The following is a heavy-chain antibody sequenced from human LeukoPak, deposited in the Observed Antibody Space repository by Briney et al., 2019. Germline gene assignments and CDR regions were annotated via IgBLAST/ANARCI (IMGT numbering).Heavy chain of an antibody. Sequence: SENLSLTCAVSGGSIFSGGYSWSWIRQPAGKGLEWIGRIYTSGSTNYNPSLKSRVTMSVDTSKNQFSLKLSSVTAADTAVYYCARDVRGEWLPRYTTRSWFDPWGQGTLVTVSS. CDR1: GGSIFSGGYS. V-gene: IGHV4-61*02. D-gene: IGHD5-12*01. CDR3: ARDVRGEWLPRYTTRSWFDP. CDR2: IYTSGST. J-gene: IGHJ5*02.